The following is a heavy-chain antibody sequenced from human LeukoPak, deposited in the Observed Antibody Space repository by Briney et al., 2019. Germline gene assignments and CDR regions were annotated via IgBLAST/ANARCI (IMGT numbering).Heavy chain of an antibody. CDR1: GFTFSSYS. CDR2: ISGSGGST. D-gene: IGHD3-3*01. V-gene: IGHV3-23*01. J-gene: IGHJ4*02. Sequence: GGSLRLSCAASGFTFSSYSMNWVRQAPGKGLEWVSAISGSGGSTYYADSVKGRFTISRDNSKNTLYLQMNSLRAEDTAVYYCAKDHDYDFWSGYSRAPYYFDYWGQGTLVTVSS. CDR3: AKDHDYDFWSGYSRAPYYFDY.